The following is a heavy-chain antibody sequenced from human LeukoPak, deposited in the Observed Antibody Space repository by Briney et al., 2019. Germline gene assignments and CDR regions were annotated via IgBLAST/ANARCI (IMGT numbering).Heavy chain of an antibody. J-gene: IGHJ6*02. CDR2: IYYSGST. CDR3: ARAQEDSGYPYYYYYYGMDV. CDR1: GGSISSGGYY. Sequence: SQTLSLTCTVSGGSISSGGYYWSWIRQHPGKGLEWIGYIYYSGSTYYNPSLKSRVTISVDTSKNQFSLKLSSVTAADTAVHYCARAQEDSGYPYYYYYYGMDVWGQGTTVTVSS. V-gene: IGHV4-31*03. D-gene: IGHD3-22*01.